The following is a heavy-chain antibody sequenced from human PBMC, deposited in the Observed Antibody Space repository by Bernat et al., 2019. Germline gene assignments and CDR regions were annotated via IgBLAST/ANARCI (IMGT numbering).Heavy chain of an antibody. Sequence: QVQLVESGGGVVQPGRSLRLSCAASGFTFSSYAMHWVRQAPGKGLEWVAVISYDGSNKYYADSVKGRFTISSDNYKNTKYLQMNSLRAEDTAVYYCKLRVLGWSDYWGQGTLVTVSS. D-gene: IGHD3-3*01. J-gene: IGHJ4*02. CDR1: GFTFSSYA. CDR3: KLRVLGWSDY. V-gene: IGHV3-30-3*01. CDR2: ISYDGSNK.